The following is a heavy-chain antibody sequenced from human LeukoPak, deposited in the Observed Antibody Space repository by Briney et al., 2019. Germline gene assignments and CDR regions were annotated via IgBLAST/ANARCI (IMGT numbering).Heavy chain of an antibody. Sequence: SETLSLTCSVSGYSISSGYYWTWIRQPPGKGLEWIGNIYHSGSTNYNPSLKSRVTISVDTSKNQFSLKLSSVAAADTAVYYCARYTIYDFWSGYSKNHFDYWGQGTLVTVSS. D-gene: IGHD3-3*01. V-gene: IGHV4-38-2*02. CDR1: GYSISSGYY. CDR2: IYHSGST. J-gene: IGHJ4*02. CDR3: ARYTIYDFWSGYSKNHFDY.